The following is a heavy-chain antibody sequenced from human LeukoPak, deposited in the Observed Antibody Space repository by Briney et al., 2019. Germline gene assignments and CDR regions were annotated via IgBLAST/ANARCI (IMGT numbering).Heavy chain of an antibody. CDR2: ISGSGGST. CDR3: ATGYSGNARDY. V-gene: IGHV3-23*01. D-gene: IGHD5-12*01. J-gene: IGHJ4*02. CDR1: GFTFSSYA. Sequence: PGGPLSPSCAASGFTFSSYAMSWVRQAPGKGLEWVPAISGSGGSTYYADSVKGRFTISRDNSKNTLYLQMNSLRAEDTAVYYCATGYSGNARDYWGQGTLVTVSS.